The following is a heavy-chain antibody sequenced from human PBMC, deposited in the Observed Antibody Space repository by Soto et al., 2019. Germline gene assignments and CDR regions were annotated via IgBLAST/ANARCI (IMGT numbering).Heavy chain of an antibody. V-gene: IGHV1-2*04. Sequence: ASVKVSCKASGYTFTGYHMHWVRQAPGQGLEWMGWINPNSGGTNYAQKFQGWVTMTRDTSISTAYMELSRLRSDDTAVYYCARAGPSSSWSLYYYYGMDVWGQGTTVTVSS. CDR1: GYTFTGYH. CDR3: ARAGPSSSWSLYYYYGMDV. J-gene: IGHJ6*02. CDR2: INPNSGGT. D-gene: IGHD6-13*01.